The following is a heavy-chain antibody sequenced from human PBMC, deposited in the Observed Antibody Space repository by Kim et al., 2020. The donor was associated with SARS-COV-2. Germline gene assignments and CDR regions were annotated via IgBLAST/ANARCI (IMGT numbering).Heavy chain of an antibody. Sequence: GGSLRLSCAASGFTFSRSWMNWVRQTPGKGLECVANIKNDGNEKNYVDSVKGRFTISRDNSENSVYLQMNSLRAEDTAVYYCVKALGSRPEGYWGQGTLVTVSS. CDR2: IKNDGNEK. V-gene: IGHV3-7*01. J-gene: IGHJ4*02. CDR1: GFTFSRSW. D-gene: IGHD2-2*01. CDR3: VKALGSRPEGY.